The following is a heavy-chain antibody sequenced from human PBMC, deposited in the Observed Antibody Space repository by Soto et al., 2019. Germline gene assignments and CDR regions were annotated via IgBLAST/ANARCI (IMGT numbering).Heavy chain of an antibody. D-gene: IGHD6-13*01. CDR3: AKEGYSSSWLPGVVWFDP. J-gene: IGHJ5*02. Sequence: GGSLRLSCAASGFTFSSYAMSWVRQAPGKGLEWVSAISGSGGSTYYADSVKGRFTISRDNSKNTLYLQMNSLRAEDTAVYYCAKEGYSSSWLPGVVWFDPWGQRTLVTVSS. CDR2: ISGSGGST. V-gene: IGHV3-23*01. CDR1: GFTFSSYA.